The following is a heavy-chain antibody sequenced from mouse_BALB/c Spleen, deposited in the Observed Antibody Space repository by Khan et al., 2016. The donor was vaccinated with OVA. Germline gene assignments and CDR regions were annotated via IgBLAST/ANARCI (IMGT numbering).Heavy chain of an antibody. V-gene: IGHV3-2*02. Sequence: EVQLQELGPGLVNPSQSLSLTCTVTGYSITSDYAWNWIRQFPGNKLEWMGYINYSGSTNYNPALKSRISITRDTSKNQFFLQLNSVTTEDTATYYCARDGSRYNYAMDYWGQGTSVTGSS. J-gene: IGHJ4*01. CDR3: ARDGSRYNYAMDY. CDR2: INYSGST. D-gene: IGHD2-3*01. CDR1: GYSITSDYA.